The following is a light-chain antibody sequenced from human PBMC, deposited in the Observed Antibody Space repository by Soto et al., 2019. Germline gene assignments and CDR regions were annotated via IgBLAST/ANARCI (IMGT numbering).Light chain of an antibody. CDR2: AAS. V-gene: IGKV1-39*01. Sequence: DIRLTQSPPSLSASVGDRVTITCRASQSISSHLNWYQQKPGKAPKLLIYAASSLQSGVPSRFSGNRSGTDFPLTISSLQPEDFATYYCQQSYSTPRTFGQVTKVEIK. CDR3: QQSYSTPRT. J-gene: IGKJ1*01. CDR1: QSISSH.